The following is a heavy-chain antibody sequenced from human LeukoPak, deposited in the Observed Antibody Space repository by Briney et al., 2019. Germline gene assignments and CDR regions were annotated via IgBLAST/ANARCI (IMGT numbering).Heavy chain of an antibody. CDR3: ARQGYYYGSGSYYYFDY. CDR1: GYSFTSYW. Sequence: GESPRISCKGSGYSFTSYWISWVRQMPGKGPEWMGRIDPTDSYTDYSPSFQGHVTISADKSISTAYLQWSSLKASDTAMFYCARQGYYYGSGSYYYFDYWGQGTLITVSS. V-gene: IGHV5-10-1*01. CDR2: IDPTDSYT. J-gene: IGHJ4*02. D-gene: IGHD3-10*01.